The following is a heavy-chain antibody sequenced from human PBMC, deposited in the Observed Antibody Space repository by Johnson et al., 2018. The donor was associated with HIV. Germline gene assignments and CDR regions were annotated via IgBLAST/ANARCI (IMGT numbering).Heavy chain of an antibody. CDR3: VRGWVGATLRAFDI. D-gene: IGHD1-26*01. J-gene: IGHJ3*02. CDR2: IYWNGAST. V-gene: IGHV3-20*04. CDR1: GFTFDDYG. Sequence: VQLVESGGGVVRPGGSLRLSCAASGFTFDDYGMTWVRQAPGKGLEWVSGIYWNGASTDYADSVKGRFNISRDNAKNSLYLQMNSLTTEDTALYYCVRGWVGATLRAFDIWGQGTMVTVSS.